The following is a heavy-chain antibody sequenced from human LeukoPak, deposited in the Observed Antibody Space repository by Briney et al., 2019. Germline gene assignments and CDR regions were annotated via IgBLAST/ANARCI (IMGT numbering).Heavy chain of an antibody. Sequence: KSSETLSLTSTVSGGSFSNDHWSWIRQPPGKGLEWIGYIYHNGKTNYNPSLKSRLTISLDTSKTQFSLNLNSMTAADTAIYYCARASEGIGFFDYWGQGILVTVSS. CDR1: GGSFSNDH. V-gene: IGHV4-59*01. J-gene: IGHJ4*02. CDR2: IYHNGKT. CDR3: ARASEGIGFFDY. D-gene: IGHD2-2*03.